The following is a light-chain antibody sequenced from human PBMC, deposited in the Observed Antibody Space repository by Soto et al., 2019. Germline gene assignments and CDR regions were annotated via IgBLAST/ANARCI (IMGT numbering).Light chain of an antibody. CDR3: RQYDSSTYT. CDR2: GAS. V-gene: IGKV3-20*01. Sequence: EIVLTRSPGSLSLSPRERATLSCRASQSVSNNHLAWYQQKPGQAPRLLIYGASRRATGIPDRFSGSGSGTEFTLTISRLEPEDFAVYYCRQYDSSTYTFGQGTKVDIK. CDR1: QSVSNNH. J-gene: IGKJ2*01.